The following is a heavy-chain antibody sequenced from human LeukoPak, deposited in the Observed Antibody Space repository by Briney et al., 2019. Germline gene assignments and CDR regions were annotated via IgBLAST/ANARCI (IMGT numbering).Heavy chain of an antibody. CDR2: IYPGDSDT. J-gene: IGHJ4*02. CDR3: ARARYCSGGTCYPDY. CDR1: GYSFTTYW. D-gene: IGHD2-15*01. V-gene: IGHV5-51*01. Sequence: LGESPKISCKGSGYSFTTYWIGWVRQMPGRGLEWMGIIYPGDSDTRYSPSFQGQVTISADKSISTAYLQWSSLKASDTAMYYCARARYCSGGTCYPDYWGQGTLVTVSS.